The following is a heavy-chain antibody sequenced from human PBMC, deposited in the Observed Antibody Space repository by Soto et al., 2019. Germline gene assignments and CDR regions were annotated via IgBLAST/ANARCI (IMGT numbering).Heavy chain of an antibody. V-gene: IGHV4-34*01. D-gene: IGHD2-15*01. CDR1: GGSFSGYY. CDR2: INHSGST. Sequence: TLSLTCAVYGGSFSGYYWSWIRQPPGKGLEWIGEINHSGSTNYNPSLKSRVTISVDTSTSTAYMELSSLRSEDTAVYYCARGPPYCSGGSCYPYYFDYWGQGTLVTVSS. CDR3: ARGPPYCSGGSCYPYYFDY. J-gene: IGHJ4*02.